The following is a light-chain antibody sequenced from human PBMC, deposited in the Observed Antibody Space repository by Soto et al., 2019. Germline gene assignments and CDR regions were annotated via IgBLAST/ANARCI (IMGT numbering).Light chain of an antibody. CDR2: GAS. Sequence: EIVMTQSPAALAVSPGERVTLSCRASQSVGSDLAWYQQNPGQAPRLLIHGASTRATGIPARFSGSGSGTEFTLTISGLQSEDFAVYYCQQYYNWPWTFGQGTKVDIK. CDR3: QQYYNWPWT. V-gene: IGKV3-15*01. J-gene: IGKJ1*01. CDR1: QSVGSD.